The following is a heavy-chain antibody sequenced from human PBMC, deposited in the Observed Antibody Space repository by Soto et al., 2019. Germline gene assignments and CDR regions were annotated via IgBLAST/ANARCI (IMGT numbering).Heavy chain of an antibody. CDR3: SKGLGNAKEV. J-gene: IGHJ6*02. CDR2: LTASGLNT. D-gene: IGHD2-8*01. CDR1: GFNFGCYG. Sequence: EVQLLESGGGLVQPGGSLRLSCSASGFNFGCYGMSWVRQAPGKGLEWVSGLTASGLNTYYTDSVKGRFTISRDNSRNTVYLQMSGLSVEDTAVVHCSKGLGNAKEVWGQGTTGTVSS. V-gene: IGHV3-23*01.